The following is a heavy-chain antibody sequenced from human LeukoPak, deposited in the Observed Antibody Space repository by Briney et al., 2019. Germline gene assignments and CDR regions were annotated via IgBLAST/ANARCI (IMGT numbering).Heavy chain of an antibody. D-gene: IGHD2-15*01. V-gene: IGHV3-11*03. CDR2: ISCRSCYK. Sequence: GVPLRLSCAASGFTFNDYYISWIRQATGKGLEWVSNISCRSCYKEYRDSVKGRFTISRDNAKNSLYLQMNRLRAEDTALYYCARCGVSCYWLEYWGQGTLVTVSS. CDR3: ARCGVSCYWLEY. J-gene: IGHJ4*02. CDR1: GFTFNDYY.